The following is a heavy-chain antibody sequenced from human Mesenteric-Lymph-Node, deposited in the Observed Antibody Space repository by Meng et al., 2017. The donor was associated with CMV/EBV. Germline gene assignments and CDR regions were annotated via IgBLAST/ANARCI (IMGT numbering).Heavy chain of an antibody. V-gene: IGHV3-21*01. CDR2: ISGSTGST. J-gene: IGHJ6*02. CDR1: GFTFSSYS. CDR3: ARVGPYSSSWYAAVYYYGMDV. D-gene: IGHD6-13*01. Sequence: GESLKISCAASGFTFSSYSMNWVRQAPGKGLEWVSSISGSTGSTYYADAVKGRFTISRDNAKNSLYLQMNSLRAEDTAVYYCARVGPYSSSWYAAVYYYGMDVWGQGTTVTVSS.